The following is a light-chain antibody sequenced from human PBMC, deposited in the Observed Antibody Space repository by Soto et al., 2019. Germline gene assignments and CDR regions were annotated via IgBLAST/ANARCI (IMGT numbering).Light chain of an antibody. V-gene: IGKV1-27*01. CDR3: QKYNSAPL. CDR2: AAS. CDR1: QGISNY. J-gene: IGKJ4*01. Sequence: DIQMTQSPSSLSASVGDRVTITCRASQGISNYLAWYQQKPGKVPKLLIYAASTLQSGVPSRFSGSGCGTDCTLTISSLQPEDVVTYYCQKYNSAPLFGGGTKVEIK.